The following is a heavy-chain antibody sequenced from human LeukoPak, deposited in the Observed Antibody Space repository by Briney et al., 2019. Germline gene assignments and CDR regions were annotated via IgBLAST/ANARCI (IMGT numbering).Heavy chain of an antibody. J-gene: IGHJ4*02. Sequence: GGSLRLSCAASGFTFSDYYMSWIRQAPGKGLEWVSYITSSGTTIYYADSVKGRFTISRDNSKNTLYLQMNSLRAEGTAVYYCAKDSLVKDFWSKGPLDYWGQGTLVTVSS. CDR2: ITSSGTTI. V-gene: IGHV3-11*04. CDR3: AKDSLVKDFWSKGPLDY. CDR1: GFTFSDYY. D-gene: IGHD3-3*01.